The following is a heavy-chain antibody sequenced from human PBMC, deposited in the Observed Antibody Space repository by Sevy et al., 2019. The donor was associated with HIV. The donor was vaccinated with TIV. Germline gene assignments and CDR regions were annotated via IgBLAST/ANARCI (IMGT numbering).Heavy chain of an antibody. J-gene: IGHJ4*02. CDR2: IKQAGSEK. D-gene: IGHD5-12*01. V-gene: IGHV3-7*01. CDR3: AREVEMATSYFDY. Sequence: GGSLRLSCAASGFTFSSYWMNWVRQAPGKGLEWVANIKQAGSEKYYVDSVKGRFSISRDNAKNSLYLQMNSLRAEDTAVYYCAREVEMATSYFDYWGQGTLVTVSS. CDR1: GFTFSSYW.